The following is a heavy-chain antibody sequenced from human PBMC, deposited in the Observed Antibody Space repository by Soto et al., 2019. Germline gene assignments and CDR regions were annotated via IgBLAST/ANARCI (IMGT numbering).Heavy chain of an antibody. J-gene: IGHJ6*02. V-gene: IGHV4-31*03. CDR3: ARVRVPPVGKSYYYYYYGMDV. D-gene: IGHD3-10*01. CDR2: IYYSGST. Sequence: PSETLSLTCTVSGGSISSGGYYWSWIRQHPGKGLEWIGYIYYSGSTYYNPSLKSRVTISVDTSKNQFSLKLSSVTAAGTAVYYCARVRVPPVGKSYYYYYYGMDVWGQGTTVTVSS. CDR1: GGSISSGGYY.